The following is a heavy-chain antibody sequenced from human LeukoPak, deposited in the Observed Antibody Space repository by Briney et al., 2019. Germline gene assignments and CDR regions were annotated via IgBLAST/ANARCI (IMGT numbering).Heavy chain of an antibody. CDR2: ISYDGSNK. Sequence: PGGSLRLPCAASGFTFSSYAMHWVRQAPGKGLEWVAVISYDGSNKYYADSVKGRFTISRDNSKNTLYLQMNSLRAEDTAVYYCAREEYCSSTSCYTGFDYWGQGTLVTVSS. V-gene: IGHV3-30-3*01. CDR3: AREEYCSSTSCYTGFDY. D-gene: IGHD2-2*02. CDR1: GFTFSSYA. J-gene: IGHJ4*02.